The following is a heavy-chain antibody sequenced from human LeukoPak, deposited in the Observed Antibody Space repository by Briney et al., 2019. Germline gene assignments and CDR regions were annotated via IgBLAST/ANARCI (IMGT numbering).Heavy chain of an antibody. CDR2: ISGGGVTT. CDR1: GFTSIAYA. J-gene: IGHJ6*02. Sequence: GGSLRLSCVGSGFTSIAYALTWARQAPGKGLEWVSGISGGGVTTYYADSVRGRFTISRDNSKNTLYLQMNSLRADDTAIYYCARNQQLGGHSYYYYGMDVWGQGTTVTVSS. D-gene: IGHD3-16*01. CDR3: ARNQQLGGHSYYYYGMDV. V-gene: IGHV3-23*01.